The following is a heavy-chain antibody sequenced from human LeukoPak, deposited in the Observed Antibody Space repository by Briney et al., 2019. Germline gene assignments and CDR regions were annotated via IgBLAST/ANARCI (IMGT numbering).Heavy chain of an antibody. D-gene: IGHD5-18*01. CDR1: GGSFSGYY. V-gene: IGHV4-34*01. Sequence: SETLSLTCAVYGGSFSGYYWSWIRQPPGKGLEWIGETNHSGSTNYNPSLKSRVTISVDTSKNQFSLKLSSVTAADTAVYYCARSPGYSYADAFDIWGQGTMVTVSS. J-gene: IGHJ3*02. CDR3: ARSPGYSYADAFDI. CDR2: TNHSGST.